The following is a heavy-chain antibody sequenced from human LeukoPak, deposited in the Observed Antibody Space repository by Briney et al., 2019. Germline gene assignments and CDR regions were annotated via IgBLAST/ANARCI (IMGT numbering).Heavy chain of an antibody. CDR1: GGSISTYY. J-gene: IGHJ4*02. Sequence: SETLSLTCTVSGGSISTYYWSWIRQPPGKGLEWIGEIYHSGSTNYNPSLKSRVTISVDTSKNQFSLKLSSVTAADMAVYYCARDRGLGELSKIRVVVFDYWGQGTLVTVSS. CDR2: IYHSGST. CDR3: ARDRGLGELSKIRVVVFDY. V-gene: IGHV4-59*12. D-gene: IGHD3-16*02.